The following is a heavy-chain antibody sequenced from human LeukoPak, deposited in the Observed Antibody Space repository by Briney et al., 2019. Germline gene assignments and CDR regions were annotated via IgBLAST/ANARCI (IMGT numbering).Heavy chain of an antibody. CDR2: IYYSGST. Sequence: SETLSLTCTVSGDSISSYYWSWIRQPPGKGLEWIGYIYYSGSTNYNPSLKSRVTISVDTSKTQFSLKLSSVTAADTAVYYCARDPYYYGMDVWGQGTTVTVSS. J-gene: IGHJ6*02. V-gene: IGHV4-59*01. CDR3: ARDPYYYGMDV. CDR1: GDSISSYY.